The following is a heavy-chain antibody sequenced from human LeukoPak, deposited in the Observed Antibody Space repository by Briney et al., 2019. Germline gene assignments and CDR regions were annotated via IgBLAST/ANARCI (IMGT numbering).Heavy chain of an antibody. CDR1: GFTFTAYY. Sequence: ASVKVSCKASGFTFTAYYMHWVRQAPGQGLEWMGWISAYNGNTNYAQKLQGRVTMTRDTSASTAYMELSSLRSEDMAVYYCARENGYSSGYRATRAFDIWGQGTMVTVSS. V-gene: IGHV1/OR15-2*02. D-gene: IGHD3-22*01. CDR3: ARENGYSSGYRATRAFDI. J-gene: IGHJ3*02. CDR2: ISAYNGNT.